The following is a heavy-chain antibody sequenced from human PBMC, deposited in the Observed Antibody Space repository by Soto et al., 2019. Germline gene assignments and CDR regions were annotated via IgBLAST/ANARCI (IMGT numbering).Heavy chain of an antibody. V-gene: IGHV4-59*08. Sequence: SETLSLTCASSGCSISSYYWSWIRQPPGKGLEWIGYIYYSGSTNYNPSLKSRVTISVDTSKNQFSLKLSSVTAADTAVYYCARRGSGYDSIDYWGRGTLVTVSS. CDR2: IYYSGST. CDR1: GCSISSYY. J-gene: IGHJ4*02. D-gene: IGHD5-12*01. CDR3: ARRGSGYDSIDY.